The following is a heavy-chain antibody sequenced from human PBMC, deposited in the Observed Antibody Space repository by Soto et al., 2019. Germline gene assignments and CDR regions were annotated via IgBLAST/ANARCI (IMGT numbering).Heavy chain of an antibody. V-gene: IGHV1-69*02. J-gene: IGHJ3*02. CDR2: IIPILGIA. CDR1: GGTFSSYT. D-gene: IGHD2-21*02. CDR3: ASCVVTGLGVRYAFDI. Sequence: QVQLVQSGAEVKKPGSSVKVSCKASGGTFSSYTISWVRQAPGQGLEWMGRIIPILGIANYAQKFQGRVTITADKSTSTAYMELSSLRSEDTAVYYCASCVVTGLGVRYAFDIWGQGTMVTVSS.